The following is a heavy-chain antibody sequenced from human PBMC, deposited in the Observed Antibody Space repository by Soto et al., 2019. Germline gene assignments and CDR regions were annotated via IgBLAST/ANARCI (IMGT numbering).Heavy chain of an antibody. J-gene: IGHJ5*02. CDR1: GGTFSSYA. CDR2: INAGNGNT. CDR3: AILLAGPNSWFDP. V-gene: IGHV1-69*13. D-gene: IGHD2-15*01. Sequence: SSVKVSCKASGGTFSSYAISWVRQAPGQRLEWMGWINAGNGNTKYSQKFQGRVTLTADASTSTAYMELSSLKSEDTAVYYCAILLAGPNSWFDPWGQGTLVTVSS.